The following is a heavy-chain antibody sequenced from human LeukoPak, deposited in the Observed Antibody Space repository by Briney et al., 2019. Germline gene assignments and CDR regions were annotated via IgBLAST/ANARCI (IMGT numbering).Heavy chain of an antibody. J-gene: IGHJ3*02. Sequence: ASVKVSCKASGYTFTGYYMHWVRQAPGQGLEWMGWINPNSGGTNYAQKFQGRVTMTRDTSISTAYMELSRLRSDDTAVYYCAREGSCSSTSCPRYDAFDIWGQGTMVTVSS. CDR3: AREGSCSSTSCPRYDAFDI. CDR2: INPNSGGT. V-gene: IGHV1-2*02. CDR1: GYTFTGYY. D-gene: IGHD2-2*01.